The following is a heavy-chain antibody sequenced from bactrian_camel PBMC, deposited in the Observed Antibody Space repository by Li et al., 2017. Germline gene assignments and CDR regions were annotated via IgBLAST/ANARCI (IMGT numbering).Heavy chain of an antibody. D-gene: IGHD6*01. J-gene: IGHJ6*01. V-gene: IGHV3S1*01. Sequence: HVQLVESGGGSVQSGGSLRLSCAASGYTYSTYCRAWFRQAPGKEREGVAVISPGGGITDYADSVKGRFTISRDDAKNTLYLQLNSLKTEDTAMYYCGKPIDGGSWWNFGYWGQGTQVTVS. CDR1: GYTYSTYC. CDR3: GKPIDGGSWWNFGY. CDR2: ISPGGGIT.